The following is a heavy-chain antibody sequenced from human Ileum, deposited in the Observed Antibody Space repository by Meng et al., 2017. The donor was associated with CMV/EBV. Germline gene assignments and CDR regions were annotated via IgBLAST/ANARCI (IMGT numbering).Heavy chain of an antibody. Sequence: FNCDSDGMNGSREGPGKGLEWVELISFDGTNKYYADSVKGRFTISRDNSQNTLYLQLNSLRAEDTAVYYCARASGIAVAGTGRYFDYWGQGTLVTVS. CDR3: ARASGIAVAGTGRYFDY. J-gene: IGHJ4*02. D-gene: IGHD6-19*01. V-gene: IGHV3-30*03. CDR2: ISFDGTNK. CDR1: FNCDSDG.